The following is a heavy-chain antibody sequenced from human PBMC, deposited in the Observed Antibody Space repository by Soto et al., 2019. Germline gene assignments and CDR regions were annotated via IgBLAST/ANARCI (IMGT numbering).Heavy chain of an antibody. CDR2: IYSGGST. V-gene: IGHV3-66*01. Sequence: EVQLVESGGGLVQPGGSLRLSCAASGFTVSSNYMSWVRQAPGKGLEWVSVIYSGGSTYYADSVKGRFTISRDNSKNTLYLQMNSLRAEDTAVYYCARASLTNSSGWYELGYYFDYWGQGTLVTVSS. CDR1: GFTVSSNY. D-gene: IGHD6-19*01. J-gene: IGHJ4*02. CDR3: ARASLTNSSGWYELGYYFDY.